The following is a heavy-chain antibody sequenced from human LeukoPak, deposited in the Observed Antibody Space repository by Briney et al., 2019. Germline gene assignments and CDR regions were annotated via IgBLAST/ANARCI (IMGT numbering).Heavy chain of an antibody. D-gene: IGHD6-6*01. CDR3: AKGIAARSYYYYMDV. V-gene: IGHV3-23*01. CDR1: GFTFSSYG. CDR2: ISGSGGST. Sequence: GGSLRLSCAASGFTFSSYGMHWVRQAPGKGLEWVSTISGSGGSTYYADSVKGRFTISRDNSKNTLYLQLNSLRAEDTAVYYCAKGIAARSYYYYMDVWGKGTTVTVSS. J-gene: IGHJ6*03.